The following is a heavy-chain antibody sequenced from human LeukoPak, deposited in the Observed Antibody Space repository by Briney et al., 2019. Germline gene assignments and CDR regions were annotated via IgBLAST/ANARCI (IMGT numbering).Heavy chain of an antibody. V-gene: IGHV3-21*01. CDR1: GFTFSSYS. CDR2: ISSSSSYI. CDR3: ARDTPPLGGTRIHYYYGMDV. J-gene: IGHJ6*02. D-gene: IGHD2-2*01. Sequence: AGGSLRLSCAASGFTFSSYSMNWVRQAPGKGLEWVSSISSSSSYIYYADSVKGRFTISRDNAKNSLYLQMNSLRAEDTAVYYCARDTPPLGGTRIHYYYGMDVWGQGTTVTVSS.